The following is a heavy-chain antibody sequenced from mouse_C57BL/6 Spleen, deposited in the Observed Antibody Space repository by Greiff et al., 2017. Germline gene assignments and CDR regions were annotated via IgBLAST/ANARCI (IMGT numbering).Heavy chain of an antibody. CDR3: ARAQLALYAMDY. CDR2: ISYDGSN. V-gene: IGHV3-6*01. CDR1: GYSITSGYY. J-gene: IGHJ4*01. D-gene: IGHD4-1*02. Sequence: EVQVVESGPGLVKPSQSLSLTCSVTGYSITSGYYWNWIRQFPGNKLEWMGYISYDGSNNYNPSLKNRISITRDTSKNQFFLKLNSVTTEDTATYYCARAQLALYAMDYWGQGTSVTVSS.